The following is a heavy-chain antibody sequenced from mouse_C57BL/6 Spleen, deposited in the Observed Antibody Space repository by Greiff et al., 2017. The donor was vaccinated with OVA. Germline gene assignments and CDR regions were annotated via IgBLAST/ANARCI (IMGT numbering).Heavy chain of an antibody. CDR2: IYPGDGDT. CDR1: GYAFSSYW. J-gene: IGHJ1*03. V-gene: IGHV1-80*01. CDR3: ARGGLYWYFDV. Sequence: LMEPGASVKISCKASGYAFSSYWMNWVKQRPGKGLEWIGQIYPGDGDTNYNGKFKGKATLTADKSSSTAYMQLSSLTSEDSAVYFCARGGLYWYFDVWGTGTTVTVSS.